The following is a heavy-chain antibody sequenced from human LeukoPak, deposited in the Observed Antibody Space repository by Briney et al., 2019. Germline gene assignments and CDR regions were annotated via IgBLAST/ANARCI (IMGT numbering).Heavy chain of an antibody. CDR2: ISGSGGST. V-gene: IGHV3-23*01. J-gene: IGHJ6*03. D-gene: IGHD1-26*01. CDR3: AGYGGSYPYHMDV. CDR1: GFTFSSYA. Sequence: PGGSLRLSCAASGFTFSSYAMSWVRQAPGKGLEWVSAISGSGGSTYYADSVKGRFTISRDNSKNTLYLQMNSLRAEDTAVYYCAGYGGSYPYHMDVWGKGTTVTISS.